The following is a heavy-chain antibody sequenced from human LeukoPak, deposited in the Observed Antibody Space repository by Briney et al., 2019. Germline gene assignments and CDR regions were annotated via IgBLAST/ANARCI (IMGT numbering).Heavy chain of an antibody. J-gene: IGHJ5*02. V-gene: IGHV3-21*01. D-gene: IGHD2-2*01. CDR1: GFTFSSYS. CDR2: ISSSSSYI. CDR3: ATSYCSSTPCYSISPLGFDP. Sequence: PGGSLRLSCAASGFTFSSYSMNWVRQAPGKGLEWVSSISSSSSYIDYADSVKGRFTISRDNAKNSLYLQMNSLRAEDTAVYYCATSYCSSTPCYSISPLGFDPWGQGTLFTVSS.